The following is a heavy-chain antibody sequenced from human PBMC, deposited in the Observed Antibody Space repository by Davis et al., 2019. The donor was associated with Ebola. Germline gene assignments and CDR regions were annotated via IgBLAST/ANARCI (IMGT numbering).Heavy chain of an antibody. D-gene: IGHD3-16*01. V-gene: IGHV4-59*12. Sequence: SETLSLTCTVSGGSISSYYWSWIRQPPGKGLEWIGYIYYSGSTYYNPSLKSRVTISVDTSKNQFSLKLSSVTAADTAVYYCARLYVHFDYWGQGTLVTVSS. CDR1: GGSISSYY. J-gene: IGHJ4*02. CDR2: IYYSGST. CDR3: ARLYVHFDY.